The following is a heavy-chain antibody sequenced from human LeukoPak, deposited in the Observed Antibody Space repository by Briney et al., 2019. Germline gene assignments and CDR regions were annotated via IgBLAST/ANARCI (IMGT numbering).Heavy chain of an antibody. D-gene: IGHD3-9*01. CDR1: GFTFSTYS. CDR2: ITSSSSHF. CDR3: AREDILTGFDY. Sequence: GGSLRLSCAASGFTFSTYSMNWVRLAPGKGLEWVSSITSSSSHFYYADSVKGRFIISRDNAKNSLYLQMNSLRAEDTAVYYCAREDILTGFDYWGQGTLVTVSS. J-gene: IGHJ4*02. V-gene: IGHV3-21*01.